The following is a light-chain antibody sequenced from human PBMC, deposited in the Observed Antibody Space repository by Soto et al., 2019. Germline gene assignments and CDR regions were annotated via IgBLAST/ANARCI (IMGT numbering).Light chain of an antibody. CDR3: QQSYSTPPWT. Sequence: DIPMTQSPSSLSASVGDRVTITCRASHPISNYLNWYQHRPGKAPKLLIYGASTLQTGVPSRFSGSGSGTDFSLTTSSLQPEDFATYYCQQSYSTPPWTFGQGTKVDIK. J-gene: IGKJ1*01. V-gene: IGKV1-39*01. CDR1: HPISNY. CDR2: GAS.